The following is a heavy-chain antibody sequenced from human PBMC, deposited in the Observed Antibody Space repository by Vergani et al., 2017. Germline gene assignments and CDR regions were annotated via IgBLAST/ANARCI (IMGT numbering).Heavy chain of an antibody. J-gene: IGHJ6*02. Sequence: EVQLVESGGGLIQPGGSLRLSCAASGFTVSSNYMSWVRQAPGKGLEWVSVIYSGGSTYYADSVKGRFTISRDNAKNSLYLQMNSLRAEDTAVYYCASEVVVVAATPFGMDVWGQGTTVTVAS. D-gene: IGHD2-15*01. CDR2: IYSGGST. V-gene: IGHV3-53*01. CDR1: GFTVSSNY. CDR3: ASEVVVVAATPFGMDV.